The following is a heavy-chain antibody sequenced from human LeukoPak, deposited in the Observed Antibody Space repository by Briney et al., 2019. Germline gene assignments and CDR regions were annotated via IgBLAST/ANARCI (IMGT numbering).Heavy chain of an antibody. CDR3: ARGIAVAVTGEYFDY. CDR1: GYTFTGYY. Sequence: GASVKVSCKASGYTFTGYYMHWVRQAPGQGLEWMGWINPNSGGTNYAQKFQGRVAMTRDTSISTAYMELSRLRSDDTAVYYCARGIAVAVTGEYFDYWGQGTLVTVSS. J-gene: IGHJ4*02. D-gene: IGHD6-19*01. CDR2: INPNSGGT. V-gene: IGHV1-2*02.